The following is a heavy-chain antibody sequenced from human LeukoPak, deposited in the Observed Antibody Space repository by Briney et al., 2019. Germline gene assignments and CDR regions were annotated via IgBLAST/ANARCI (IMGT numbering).Heavy chain of an antibody. D-gene: IGHD2/OR15-2a*01. Sequence: QPGGSLRLSCAASGFTFSSYGMHWVRQAPGKGLEWVAFIRYDGSNKYYADSVKGRFTISRDNSKNTLYLQMNSLRAEDTAVYYCAKDETWDGDHYYYFDYWGQGTLVTVSS. V-gene: IGHV3-30*02. J-gene: IGHJ4*02. CDR3: AKDETWDGDHYYYFDY. CDR1: GFTFSSYG. CDR2: IRYDGSNK.